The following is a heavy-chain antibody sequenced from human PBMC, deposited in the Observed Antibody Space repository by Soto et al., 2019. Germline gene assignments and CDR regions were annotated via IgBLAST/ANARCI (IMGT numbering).Heavy chain of an antibody. J-gene: IGHJ6*03. V-gene: IGHV4-39*01. CDR1: GGSISSSSYY. CDR2: IYYSGST. CDR3: ARHKAAAGILYYYYYYYMDV. Sequence: QLQLQESGPGLVKPSETLSLTCTVSGGSISSSSYYWGWIRQPPGKGLEWIGSIYYSGSTYYNPSLKSRVTISVDTSKNQFSLKLSSVTAADTAVYYCARHKAAAGILYYYYYYYMDVWGKGTTVTVSS. D-gene: IGHD6-13*01.